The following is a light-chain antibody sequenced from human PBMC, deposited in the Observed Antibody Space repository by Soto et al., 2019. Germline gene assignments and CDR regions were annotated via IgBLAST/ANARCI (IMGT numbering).Light chain of an antibody. J-gene: IGLJ2*01. V-gene: IGLV2-11*01. Sequence: QSVLTQPRSVSGSPGQSVTLSCTGTSSDVGGYHYVSWYQHHPGKAPKIIIYDVNKRPSGVPDRFSGSKSGNTASLTSSGLQTEDEADYYCCSYAGSYTLVFGGGTKLTVL. CDR2: DVN. CDR1: SSDVGGYHY. CDR3: CSYAGSYTLV.